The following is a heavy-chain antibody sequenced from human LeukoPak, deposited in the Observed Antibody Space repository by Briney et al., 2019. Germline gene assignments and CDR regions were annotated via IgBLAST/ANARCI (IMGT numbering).Heavy chain of an antibody. CDR3: ARDRGIAAATDY. CDR1: GFTFSSYA. V-gene: IGHV3-30*01. D-gene: IGHD6-13*01. Sequence: GGSLRLSCAASGFTFSSYAMHWVRQAPGKGLEWVAVISYDGSNKYYADSVKGRFTISRDNSKNTLYLQMNSLRAGDTAVYYCARDRGIAAATDYWGQGTLVTVSS. CDR2: ISYDGSNK. J-gene: IGHJ4*02.